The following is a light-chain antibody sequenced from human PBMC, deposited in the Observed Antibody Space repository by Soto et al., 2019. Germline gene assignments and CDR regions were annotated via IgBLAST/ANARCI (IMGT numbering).Light chain of an antibody. V-gene: IGLV2-23*02. CDR1: SSDVGSYNL. Sequence: QSVLTQPASVSGSPGQSITISCTGTSSDVGSYNLVSWYQQHPGKVPKLMIYEVSKRPSGVSNRFSGSKSGNTASLTISGLQAEDEAYYDGCSSGGSRLWVFGGGTKLTVL. CDR2: EVS. CDR3: CSSGGSRLWV. J-gene: IGLJ3*02.